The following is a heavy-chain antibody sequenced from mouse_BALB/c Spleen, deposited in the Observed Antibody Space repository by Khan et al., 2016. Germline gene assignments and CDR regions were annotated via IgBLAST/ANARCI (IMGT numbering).Heavy chain of an antibody. CDR3: TGAPAATRYFDV. D-gene: IGHD1-2*01. J-gene: IGHJ1*01. CDR1: GYSITSDYA. V-gene: IGHV3-2*02. CDR2: IRYSGST. Sequence: EVQLQESGPGLVKPSQSLSLTCTVTGYSITSDYAWNWIRQFPGNKLEWMGYIRYSGSTTYNPSLNSRISITRDKSKNQFFLQLYSVPSEDTTPFYCTGAPAATRYFDVWGAGTTVTVSS.